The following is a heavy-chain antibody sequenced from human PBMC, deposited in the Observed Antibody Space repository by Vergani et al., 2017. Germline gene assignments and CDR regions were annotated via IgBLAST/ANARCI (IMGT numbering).Heavy chain of an antibody. V-gene: IGHV4-34*01. CDR1: GGSFSGYY. Sequence: QVQLQQWGAGLLKPSETLSLTCAVYGGSFSGYYWSWIRQPPGKGLEWIGEINHSGSTNYNPSLKSRVTISVSASKNQFSLKLSSVTAADTAVYYCARGRMATIRYYYYMDVWGKGTTVTVSS. D-gene: IGHD5-24*01. CDR2: INHSGST. J-gene: IGHJ6*03. CDR3: ARGRMATIRYYYYMDV.